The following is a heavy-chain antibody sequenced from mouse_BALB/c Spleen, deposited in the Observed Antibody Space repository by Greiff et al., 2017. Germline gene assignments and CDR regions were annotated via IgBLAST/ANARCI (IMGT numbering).Heavy chain of an antibody. J-gene: IGHJ3*01. CDR3: ARFYYDYDGSWFAY. CDR2: INPYNGGT. CDR1: GYSFTGYT. Sequence: VQLKESGPELVKPGASMKISCKASGYSFTGYTMNWVKQSHGKNLEWIGLINPYNGGTSYNQKFKGKATLTVDKSSSTAYMELLSLTSEDSAVYYCARFYYDYDGSWFAYWGQGTLVTVSA. D-gene: IGHD2-4*01. V-gene: IGHV1-18*01.